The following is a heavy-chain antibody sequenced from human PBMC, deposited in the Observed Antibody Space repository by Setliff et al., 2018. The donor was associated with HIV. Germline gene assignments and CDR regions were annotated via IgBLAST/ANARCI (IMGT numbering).Heavy chain of an antibody. D-gene: IGHD1-26*01. V-gene: IGHV4-39*01. CDR3: ARQVGEGKWYLDS. J-gene: IGHJ4*01. CDR1: GVSVNNDDDY. CDR2: IHQSGTA. Sequence: PSETLSLTCAVSGVSVNNDDDYWGWIRQPPGKGLEWIAIIHQSGTAHKRPSLKSRVTISIDTSENLFSLKLSGVTAAGTAIYYCARQVGEGKWYLDSWGHGTLVTVSS.